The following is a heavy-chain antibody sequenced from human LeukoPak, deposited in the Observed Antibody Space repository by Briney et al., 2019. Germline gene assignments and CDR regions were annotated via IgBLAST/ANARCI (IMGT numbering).Heavy chain of an antibody. J-gene: IGHJ4*02. D-gene: IGHD3-9*01. CDR2: IYYSGST. CDR3: ARLRYFDWLRGGYFDY. V-gene: IGHV4-59*08. CDR1: GGSISSYY. Sequence: PSETLSLTCTASGGSISSYYWSWIRQPPGKGLEWIGYIYYSGSTNYNPSLKSRVTISVDTSKNQFSLKLSSVTAADTAVYYCARLRYFDWLRGGYFDYWGQGTLVTVSS.